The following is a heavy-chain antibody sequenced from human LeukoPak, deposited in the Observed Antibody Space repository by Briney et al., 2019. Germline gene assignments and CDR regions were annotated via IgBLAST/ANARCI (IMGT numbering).Heavy chain of an antibody. CDR2: INSDGSST. V-gene: IGHV3-74*01. D-gene: IGHD3-22*01. CDR1: GFTFDDYG. J-gene: IGHJ4*02. CDR3: ARGLLKGYYDTAIDY. Sequence: PGGSLRLSCAASGFTFDDYGMSWVRQAPGKGLVWVSRINSDGSSTSYADSVKSRFSISRDNAKNTLYLQMNSLRAEDTAVYYCARGLLKGYYDTAIDYWGQGTLVTVSS.